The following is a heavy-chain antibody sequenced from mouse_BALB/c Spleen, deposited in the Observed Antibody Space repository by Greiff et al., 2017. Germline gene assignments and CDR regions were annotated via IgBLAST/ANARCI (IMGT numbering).Heavy chain of an antibody. D-gene: IGHD2-4*01. CDR2: IYPYNGGT. Sequence: VQLQQSGPELVKPGASVKISCKASGYTFTDYNMHWVKQSHGKSLEWIGYIYPYNGGTGYNQKFKSKATLTVDNSSSTAYMELRSLTSEDSAVYYCARYYDLYYYAMDYWGQGTSVTVSS. V-gene: IGHV1S29*02. CDR3: ARYYDLYYYAMDY. J-gene: IGHJ4*01. CDR1: GYTFTDYN.